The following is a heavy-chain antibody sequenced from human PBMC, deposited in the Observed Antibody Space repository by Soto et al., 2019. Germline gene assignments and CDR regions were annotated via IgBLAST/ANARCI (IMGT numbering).Heavy chain of an antibody. J-gene: IGHJ4*02. D-gene: IGHD2-15*01. CDR3: ARGWGYCSGGSCYSYYFDY. CDR2: IYSGGST. V-gene: IGHV3-53*04. CDR1: GFTVSSNY. Sequence: ESGGGLVQPGGSLRLSCAASGFTVSSNYMSWVRQAPGKGLEWVSVIYSGGSTYYADSVKGRFTISRHNSKNTLYLQMNSLRAEDTAVYYCARGWGYCSGGSCYSYYFDYWGQGTLVTVSS.